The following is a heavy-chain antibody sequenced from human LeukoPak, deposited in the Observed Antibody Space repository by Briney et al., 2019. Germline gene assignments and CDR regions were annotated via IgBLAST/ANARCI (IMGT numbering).Heavy chain of an antibody. J-gene: IGHJ6*02. CDR1: GGSFSGYY. Sequence: SETLSLTCAVYGGSFSGYYWSWIRQPPGKGLEWIGEINHSGSTNYNPSLKSRVTISVDTSKNQFSLKLSSVTAADTAVYYCARVVAGTSPKINYYYYYGMDVWGQGTTVTVSS. D-gene: IGHD6-19*01. CDR3: ARVVAGTSPKINYYYYYGMDV. CDR2: INHSGST. V-gene: IGHV4-34*01.